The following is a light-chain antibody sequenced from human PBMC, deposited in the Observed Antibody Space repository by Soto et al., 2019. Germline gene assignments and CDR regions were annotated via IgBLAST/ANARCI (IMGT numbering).Light chain of an antibody. Sequence: EMVLTQSPATLCLSPGDRGTLSCRDRESVTRYLAWYQQKPGQPPRLLVYDVTNRATGIPARFRGAGSGTDFTLAHSNLEPEDFAVYYCQQRSDWRWTFVQGTKVDIK. CDR1: ESVTRY. J-gene: IGKJ1*01. CDR2: DVT. CDR3: QQRSDWRWT. V-gene: IGKV3-11*01.